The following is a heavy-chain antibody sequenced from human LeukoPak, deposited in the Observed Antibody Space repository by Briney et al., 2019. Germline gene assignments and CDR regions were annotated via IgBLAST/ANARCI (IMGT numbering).Heavy chain of an antibody. Sequence: SETLSLTCTVSGGSISSGGYYWSWIRQHPGKGLEWIGYIYYSGSTYYNPSLKSRVTISVDTSMNQFSLKLSSVTAADTAVYYCARGFGESPLLDYWGQGTLVTVSS. CDR1: GGSISSGGYY. CDR3: ARGFGESPLLDY. D-gene: IGHD3-10*01. J-gene: IGHJ4*02. V-gene: IGHV4-31*03. CDR2: IYYSGST.